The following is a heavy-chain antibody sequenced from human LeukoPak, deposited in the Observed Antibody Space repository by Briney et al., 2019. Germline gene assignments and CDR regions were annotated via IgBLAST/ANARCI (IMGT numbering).Heavy chain of an antibody. Sequence: SETLSLTCTVSGGSISSHYWSWIRQPPGKGLEWIGYIYYSGSTNYNPSLKSRVTISVDTSKNQFSLKLSSVTAADTAVYYCARDTGAYYDSSRLPTDWGQGTLVTVSS. J-gene: IGHJ4*02. CDR2: IYYSGST. CDR3: ARDTGAYYDSSRLPTD. CDR1: GGSISSHY. D-gene: IGHD3-22*01. V-gene: IGHV4-59*11.